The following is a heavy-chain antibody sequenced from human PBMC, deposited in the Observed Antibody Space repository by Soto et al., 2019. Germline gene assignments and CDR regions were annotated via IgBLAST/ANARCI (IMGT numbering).Heavy chain of an antibody. CDR2: ISWDGYGT. Sequence: GGSLRLSCAASGFTFDDYTMHWVRQAPGKGLEWVSLISWDGYGTYYADSVRGRFTISRDNSKNSLYLQMNSLRTEDTALYYCAKDPSNYEYYFDYWGQGTLVTVSS. D-gene: IGHD4-4*01. J-gene: IGHJ4*02. V-gene: IGHV3-43*01. CDR3: AKDPSNYEYYFDY. CDR1: GFTFDDYT.